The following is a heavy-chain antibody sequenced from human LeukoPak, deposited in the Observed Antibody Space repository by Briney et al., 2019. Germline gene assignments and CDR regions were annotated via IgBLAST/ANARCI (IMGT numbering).Heavy chain of an antibody. CDR1: GGSLSSGDYY. V-gene: IGHV4-30-4*01. CDR2: IYYSGST. Sequence: SETLSLTRTVSGGSLSSGDYYWNWIRQPPGKGLEGIRYIYYSGSTYYNPSLKSRVTISVESSKNQFSLKLSSVTAADTAVYYCAREGIVVVPAAMLYYYGMDVWGQGTTVTVSS. CDR3: AREGIVVVPAAMLYYYGMDV. D-gene: IGHD2-2*01. J-gene: IGHJ6*02.